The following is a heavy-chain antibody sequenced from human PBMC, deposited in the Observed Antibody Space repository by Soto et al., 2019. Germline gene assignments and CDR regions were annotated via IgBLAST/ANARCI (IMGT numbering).Heavy chain of an antibody. CDR2: IYPSVSS. Sequence: PSETLSLTCNVSGFAISRAYYWSWVRQPPGKGLEWIGSIYPSVSSYHNPSLESRLTLSIDTSKNQFTLKLASVTAADTALYYCAREKVGTTFFDNWGQGTQVTVSS. CDR1: GFAISRAYY. CDR3: AREKVGTTFFDN. V-gene: IGHV4-38-2*02. J-gene: IGHJ4*02. D-gene: IGHD1-1*01.